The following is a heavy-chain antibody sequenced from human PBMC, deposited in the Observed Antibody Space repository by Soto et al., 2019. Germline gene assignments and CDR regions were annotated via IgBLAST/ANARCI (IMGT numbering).Heavy chain of an antibody. V-gene: IGHV4-30-4*01. D-gene: IGHD4-17*01. CDR2: IYYSGST. J-gene: IGHJ5*02. CDR3: ARADVRMTTVVSFDP. Sequence: SETLSLTCTVSGGSISSGDYYWSWIRQPPGKGLEWIGYIYYSGSTYYNPSLKSRVTISVDTSKNQFSLKLSSVTAADTAVYYCARADVRMTTVVSFDPWGQGTLVTVSS. CDR1: GGSISSGDYY.